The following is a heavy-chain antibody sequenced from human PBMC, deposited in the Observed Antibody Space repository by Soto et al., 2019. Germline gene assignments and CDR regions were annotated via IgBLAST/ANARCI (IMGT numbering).Heavy chain of an antibody. V-gene: IGHV4-30-2*01. CDR3: ARVPSP. CDR1: GGSIGSGGYS. CDR2: IYHSGST. Sequence: SETLSLTCTVSGGSIGSGGYSWSWIRQPPGKGPEWIGYIYHSGSTYYNPSLKSRVTISVDRSKNQFSLKLISVTAADTAVYYCARVPSPWGQGTLVTVSS. J-gene: IGHJ5*02.